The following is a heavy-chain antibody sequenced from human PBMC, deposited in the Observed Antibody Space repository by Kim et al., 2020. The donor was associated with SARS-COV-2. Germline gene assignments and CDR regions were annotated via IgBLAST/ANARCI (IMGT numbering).Heavy chain of an antibody. CDR3: VKSRDYYGSGSPDY. CDR2: ISGSGGST. D-gene: IGHD3-10*01. CDR1: GFTFSSYA. Sequence: GGSLRLSCAASGFTFSSYAMSWVRQAPGKGLEWVSAISGSGGSTYYADSVKGRFTISRDNSKNTLYLQMNSLRAEDTAVYYCVKSRDYYGSGSPDYWGQGTLVTVSS. J-gene: IGHJ4*02. V-gene: IGHV3-23*01.